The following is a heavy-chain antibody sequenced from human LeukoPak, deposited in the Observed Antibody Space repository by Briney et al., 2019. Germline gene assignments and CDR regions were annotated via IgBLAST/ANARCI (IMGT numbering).Heavy chain of an antibody. J-gene: IGHJ6*02. V-gene: IGHV1-2*02. CDR3: ATDDGGEIAMDV. Sequence: ASVKVSCKASGYTFSGYYIHWVRQAPRQGLEWMGWVNPNSGGTNYAQKFQGRVTMTRDTSISTAYMELSRPRSDDTAVYYCATDDGGEIAMDVWSQGTTVTVSS. CDR1: GYTFSGYY. CDR2: VNPNSGGT. D-gene: IGHD3-10*01.